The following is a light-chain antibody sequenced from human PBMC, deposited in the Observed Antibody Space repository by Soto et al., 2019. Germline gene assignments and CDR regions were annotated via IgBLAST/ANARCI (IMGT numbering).Light chain of an antibody. CDR1: QSVSSN. V-gene: IGKV3-15*01. Sequence: IVLTQSLGTLSLYTGERATLSCRASQSVSSNLAWYQQKPGQAPRLLIYGASTRATGIPARFSGSGSGTEFTLTISSLQSEDFAVYYCQQYNNWPRTFAQGTKVDIK. CDR2: GAS. J-gene: IGKJ1*01. CDR3: QQYNNWPRT.